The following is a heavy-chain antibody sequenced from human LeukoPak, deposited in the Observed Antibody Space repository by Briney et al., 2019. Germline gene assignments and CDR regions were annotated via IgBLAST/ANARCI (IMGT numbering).Heavy chain of an antibody. Sequence: SGGSLRLSCVASGFTFSNYWMHWVRQAPGKGLEWVSRLNGEASSADYADSVKGRFTISRDNAKNTLYLQMKSLRAEDTAVYYCARVGATTFYWGQGTLVTVSS. CDR1: GFTFSNYW. CDR3: ARVGATTFY. V-gene: IGHV3-74*01. CDR2: LNGEASSA. J-gene: IGHJ4*02. D-gene: IGHD1-26*01.